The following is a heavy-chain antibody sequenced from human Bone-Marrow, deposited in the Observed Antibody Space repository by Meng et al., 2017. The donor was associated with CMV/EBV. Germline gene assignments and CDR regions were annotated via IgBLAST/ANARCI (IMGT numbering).Heavy chain of an antibody. D-gene: IGHD1-14*01. J-gene: IGHJ6*02. Sequence: ASVKVSCKASGYTFTSYYMHWVRQAPGQGLEWMGIINPSGGSTSYAQKFQGRVTMTRDTSTSTVYMELSSLRSEDTAVYYCAREISGWNQVLPSYYYYGMDVWGQGTTVTVSS. V-gene: IGHV1-46*01. CDR2: INPSGGST. CDR1: GYTFTSYY. CDR3: AREISGWNQVLPSYYYYGMDV.